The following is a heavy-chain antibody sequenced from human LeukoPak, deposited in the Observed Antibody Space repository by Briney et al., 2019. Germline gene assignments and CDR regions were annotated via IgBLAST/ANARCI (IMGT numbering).Heavy chain of an antibody. CDR3: ARDLGYCTNGVCLTRFDY. CDR1: AFFFSGHC. D-gene: IGHD2-8*01. Sequence: PGGTLRLSCEGSAFFFSGHCMNWVRQTPGKGLEWVASIKEDGSERQYVDSVKGRFSISRDNTKGSLFLQLNSLRAEDTAVYYCARDLGYCTNGVCLTRFDYWGQGTLVAVSS. V-gene: IGHV3-7*03. CDR2: IKEDGSER. J-gene: IGHJ4*02.